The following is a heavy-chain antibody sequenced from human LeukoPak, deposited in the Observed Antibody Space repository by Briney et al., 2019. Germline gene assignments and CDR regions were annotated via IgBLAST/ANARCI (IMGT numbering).Heavy chain of an antibody. J-gene: IGHJ3*02. D-gene: IGHD5-24*01. CDR3: AGEMATIGSAFDI. CDR2: IIPIFGTA. CDR1: GYTFTSYG. V-gene: IGHV1-69*06. Sequence: GASVKVSCKASGYTFTSYGISWVRQAPGQGLEWMGGIIPIFGTANYAQKFQGRVTITADKSTSTACMELSSLRSEDTAVYYCAGEMATIGSAFDIWGQGTMVTVSS.